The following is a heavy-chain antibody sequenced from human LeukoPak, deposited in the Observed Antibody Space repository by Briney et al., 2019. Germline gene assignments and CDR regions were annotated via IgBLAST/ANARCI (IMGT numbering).Heavy chain of an antibody. V-gene: IGHV3-66*02. Sequence: GGSLRLSCEASGFTVSSNYMTWVRLAPGKGLEWVSVIYSGGSTYYADSVKGRFTISRDNSKNTLYLQMNSLRAEDTAVYYCARATYRDSSGYILDYWGQGTLVTVSS. J-gene: IGHJ4*02. CDR1: GFTVSSNY. CDR2: IYSGGST. D-gene: IGHD3-22*01. CDR3: ARATYRDSSGYILDY.